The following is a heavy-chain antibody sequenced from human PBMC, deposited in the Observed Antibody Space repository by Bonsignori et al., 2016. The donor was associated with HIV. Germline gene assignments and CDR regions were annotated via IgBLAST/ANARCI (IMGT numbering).Heavy chain of an antibody. CDR3: ARWLLDAFDI. D-gene: IGHD3-22*01. V-gene: IGHV3-21*01. Sequence: WIRQPPGKGLEWVSSISSSSSYIYYADSVKGRFTISRDNAKNSLYLQMNSLRAEDTAVYYCARWLLDAFDIWGQGTMVTVSS. CDR2: ISSSSSYI. J-gene: IGHJ3*02.